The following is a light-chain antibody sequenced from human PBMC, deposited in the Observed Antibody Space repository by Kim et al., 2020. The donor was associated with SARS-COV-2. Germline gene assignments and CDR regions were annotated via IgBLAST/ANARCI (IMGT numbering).Light chain of an antibody. CDR1: KGISSW. Sequence: CVGDRVTITCRASKGISSWLAWYQQKTGIAPKLLIYAASSLQSGVPSRFSGSGSGTDFTLTISSLQPEDFATYYCQQANSSPPWTFGQGTKVDIK. V-gene: IGKV1-12*01. CDR3: QQANSSPPWT. J-gene: IGKJ1*01. CDR2: AAS.